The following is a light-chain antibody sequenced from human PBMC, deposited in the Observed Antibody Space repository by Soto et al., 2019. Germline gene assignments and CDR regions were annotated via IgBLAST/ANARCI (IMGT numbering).Light chain of an antibody. J-gene: IGKJ1*01. CDR1: QSISNW. Sequence: IQLTQSPSTLPASVGDRVTLTCRASQSISNWLAWYQQKPGTAPKLLIYHASILETAVPSRFSGNGSGTEFTLTISSLQPGNFATYYCQQYNSYSFGQGSRVEIK. CDR2: HAS. V-gene: IGKV1-5*01. CDR3: QQYNSYS.